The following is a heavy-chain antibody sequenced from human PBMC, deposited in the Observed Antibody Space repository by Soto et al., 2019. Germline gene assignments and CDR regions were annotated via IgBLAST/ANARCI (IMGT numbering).Heavy chain of an antibody. D-gene: IGHD1-1*01. CDR1: GFMFSNHG. V-gene: IGHV3-33*01. J-gene: IGHJ4*02. Sequence: QVQLVESGGGVVQPGRSLRLSCAASGFMFSNHGMHWVRQAPGKGLEWVAVIWSDGNNRYYADSVKGRFTISRDNSKNTVDLQKNSLRAEDTAVYYCVRGDNWNDEASDYWGQGALVTVAS. CDR3: VRGDNWNDEASDY. CDR2: IWSDGNNR.